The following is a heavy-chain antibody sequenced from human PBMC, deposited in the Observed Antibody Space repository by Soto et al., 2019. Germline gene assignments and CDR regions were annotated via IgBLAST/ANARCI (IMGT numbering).Heavy chain of an antibody. CDR1: GYAFTGFY. D-gene: IGHD2-2*01. CDR3: ARAFCISRTCYLGPAMDV. V-gene: IGHV1-2*02. Sequence: GASVKVSCKASGYAFTGFYIHWVRQAPGQGLEWMGWINPKNGGTNYAQGFRGRVIMTRDTATAYMELSSLKSDDTAVYYCARAFCISRTCYLGPAMDVWGQGTTVTVSS. J-gene: IGHJ6*02. CDR2: INPKNGGT.